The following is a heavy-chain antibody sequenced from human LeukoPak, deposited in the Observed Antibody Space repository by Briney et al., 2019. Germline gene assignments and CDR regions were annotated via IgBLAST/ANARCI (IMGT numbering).Heavy chain of an antibody. J-gene: IGHJ4*02. CDR3: ARGRWKAGMDTPYYFDY. Sequence: SDTLSLTCTVSGSSVSNYYWTWIRQPAGKGLEWIGRTHTSGSTNYNPSLKSRVTMSVDTSKSQFSLKLSSVTAADTAVYYCARGRWKAGMDTPYYFDYWGQGTLVTVSS. CDR1: GSSVSNYY. CDR2: THTSGST. V-gene: IGHV4-4*07. D-gene: IGHD5-18*01.